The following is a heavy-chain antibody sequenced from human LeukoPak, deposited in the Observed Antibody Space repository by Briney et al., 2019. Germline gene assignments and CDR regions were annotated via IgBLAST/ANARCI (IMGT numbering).Heavy chain of an antibody. CDR3: AKQSAGSAAWYSLHYDF. J-gene: IGHJ4*02. Sequence: GGSLRLSCAASGFTLSSYAMTWVRQAPGRGLEWVSSVDGGGGGTYYADSVKGRFTISRDNSKDTLYLQMNGLRAEDTAVHFCAKQSAGSAAWYSLHYDFWGQGTLVTVSS. CDR1: GFTLSSYA. CDR2: VDGGGGGT. V-gene: IGHV3-23*01. D-gene: IGHD6-13*01.